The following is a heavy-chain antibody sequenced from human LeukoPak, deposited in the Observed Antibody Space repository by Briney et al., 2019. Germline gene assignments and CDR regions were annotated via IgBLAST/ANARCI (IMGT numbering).Heavy chain of an antibody. D-gene: IGHD2-15*01. CDR3: GSGYCSGGSCYSISVFDY. V-gene: IGHV3-30-3*01. CDR2: ISYDGSNK. CDR1: GFTFSSYA. J-gene: IGHJ4*02. Sequence: PGGSLRLSCAASGFTFSSYAMHWVRQAPGKGLEWVAVISYDGSNKYYADSVKGRFTISRDNSKNTLYLQMNSLRAEDTAVYYCGSGYCSGGSCYSISVFDYWGQGTPVTVSS.